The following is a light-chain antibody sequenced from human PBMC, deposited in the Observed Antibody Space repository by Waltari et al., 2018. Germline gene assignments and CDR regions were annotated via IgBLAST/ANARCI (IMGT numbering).Light chain of an antibody. CDR2: PAS. Sequence: EIVMTQSPDTLSVSPGESATLLCRASQNIGTHSAWYQQKPGQTTRLLIYPASIRATDIPARFSGSGSGTEFTLTISSLQSEDFAVYYCHHYHNWPMTFGQGTRLEIK. V-gene: IGKV3-15*01. CDR3: HHYHNWPMT. CDR1: QNIGTH. J-gene: IGKJ5*01.